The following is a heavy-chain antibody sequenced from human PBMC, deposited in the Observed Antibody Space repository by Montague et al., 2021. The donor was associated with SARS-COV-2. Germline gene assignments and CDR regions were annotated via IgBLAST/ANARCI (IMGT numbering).Heavy chain of an antibody. CDR2: TYYRSKWYN. D-gene: IGHD1-1*01. CDR1: GDSVARNSAT. Sequence: CAISGDSVARNSATWNWDRQSPSRVIEWLGRTYYRSKWYNDYAVXVRGRVTINPDTSKNQFSLQLNSVTPEDTAIYYCTSGREGNYNVMDVWGQGTTVTVSS. V-gene: IGHV6-1*01. CDR3: TSGREGNYNVMDV. J-gene: IGHJ6*02.